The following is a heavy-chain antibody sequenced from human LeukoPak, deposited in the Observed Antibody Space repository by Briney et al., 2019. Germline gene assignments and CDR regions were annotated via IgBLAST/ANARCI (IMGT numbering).Heavy chain of an antibody. CDR1: GYTFTSYY. Sequence: ASVKVSCKASGYTFTSYYMHWVRQAPGQGLEWMGITNPSGGGTSYTQKFQGRVTMTRDMSTSTVYMELSSMRSEDTAVYYCARGGEGGYFYWGQGTLVTVSS. CDR2: TNPSGGGT. V-gene: IGHV1-46*01. D-gene: IGHD3-16*01. J-gene: IGHJ4*02. CDR3: ARGGEGGYFY.